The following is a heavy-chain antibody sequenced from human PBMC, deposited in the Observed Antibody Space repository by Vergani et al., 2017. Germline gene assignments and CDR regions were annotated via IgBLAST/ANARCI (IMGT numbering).Heavy chain of an antibody. CDR2: INHSGST. CDR1: GGSFSGYY. J-gene: IGHJ5*02. V-gene: IGHV4-34*01. D-gene: IGHD3-3*01. CDR3: ARGVAPFWSGYRNWFDP. Sequence: QVQLHPSCPGLFPPSETLSLTCAVYGGSFSGYYWSWIRQPPGKGLEWIGEINHSGSTNYNPSLKSRVTISVDTSKNQFSLKLSSVTAADTAVYYCARGVAPFWSGYRNWFDPWGQGTLVTVSS.